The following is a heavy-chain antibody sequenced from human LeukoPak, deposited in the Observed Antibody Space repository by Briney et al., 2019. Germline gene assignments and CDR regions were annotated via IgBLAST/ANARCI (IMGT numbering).Heavy chain of an antibody. CDR1: GFSLSTTGMC. D-gene: IGHD3-22*01. V-gene: IGHV2-70*11. Sequence: SGPALVKPTQTLALTCTFSGFSLSTTGMCVNWIRQPPGKALEWLARIDWDDDKYYTTSLKTRLTISKDTSKNQVVLKMTNMDPVDTATYYCARMPHDSSSYYAFDIWGQGTMVTVSS. CDR2: IDWDDDK. J-gene: IGHJ3*02. CDR3: ARMPHDSSSYYAFDI.